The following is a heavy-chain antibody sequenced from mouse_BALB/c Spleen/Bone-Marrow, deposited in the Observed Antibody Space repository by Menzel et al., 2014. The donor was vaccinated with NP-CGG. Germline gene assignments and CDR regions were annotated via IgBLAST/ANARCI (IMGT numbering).Heavy chain of an antibody. V-gene: IGHV2-5-1*01. D-gene: IGHD2-1*01. CDR2: IWRGGST. CDR1: GFSLTSYG. Sequence: VQLQQSGPSLVQPSQSLSITCTVSGFSLTSYGVHWVRQSPGKGLEWLGVIWRGGSTDYNAAFMSRLSTTKDNSKSQVFFKMNSLQADDTAIYYCAKRGNYGYFDYWGQGTTLTISS. CDR3: AKRGNYGYFDY. J-gene: IGHJ2*01.